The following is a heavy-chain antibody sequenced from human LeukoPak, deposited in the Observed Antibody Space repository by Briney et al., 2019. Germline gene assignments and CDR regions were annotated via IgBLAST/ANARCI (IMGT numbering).Heavy chain of an antibody. D-gene: IGHD3-10*01. J-gene: IGHJ5*02. CDR1: GFSVSNVY. V-gene: IGHV3-53*01. Sequence: PGGSLRLSCVASGFSVSNVYMTWVRQAPGKGLEWVSVIYSGGSTYYADSVKGRFTISRDNSKNTLYLQVNSLRAEDTAVYYCAPGPGFGELSENWFDPWGQGTLVTVSS. CDR3: APGPGFGELSENWFDP. CDR2: IYSGGST.